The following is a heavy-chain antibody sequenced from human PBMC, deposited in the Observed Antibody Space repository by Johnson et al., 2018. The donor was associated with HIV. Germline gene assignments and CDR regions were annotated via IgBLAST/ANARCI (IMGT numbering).Heavy chain of an antibody. Sequence: VQLVESGGGLIQPGGSLRLSCAASGFTVSHNYMSWVRQAPGEGLEWVSVIYSVGDVYYADSVKGRFTISRDNSKNMVYLQMNSLRPEDTAVYYCARELEFGDLRKNDAFDFWGPGTLVTVSS. D-gene: IGHD4-17*01. CDR3: ARELEFGDLRKNDAFDF. CDR1: GFTVSHNY. J-gene: IGHJ3*01. V-gene: IGHV3-66*03. CDR2: IYSVGDV.